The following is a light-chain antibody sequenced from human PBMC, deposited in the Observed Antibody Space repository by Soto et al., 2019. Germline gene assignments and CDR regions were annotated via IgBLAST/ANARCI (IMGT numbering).Light chain of an antibody. CDR2: DAS. Sequence: EFVLTPSPGTLSLSPVERATLSCRASQTVRSNYLAWYQQKPGQAPRLLIYDASSRATGIPDRFSGGGSGTDFTLTISRLEPEDFAVYYCQQFSSYPLTFGQGTRLEIK. CDR3: QQFSSYPLT. V-gene: IGKV3-20*01. J-gene: IGKJ5*01. CDR1: QTVRSNY.